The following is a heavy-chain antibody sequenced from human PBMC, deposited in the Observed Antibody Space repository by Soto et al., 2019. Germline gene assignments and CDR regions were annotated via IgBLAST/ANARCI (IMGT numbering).Heavy chain of an antibody. V-gene: IGHV3-30*18. Sequence: QVQLVESGGGVVQPGRSLRLSCAASGFTFSSYGMHWVRQAPGKGLEWVAVISYDGSNKYYADSVKGRFTISRDNSKNTLYLQMNSLRAEDTAVYYCAKDMGRPLGSSWYWAYYFDYWGQGTLVTVSS. D-gene: IGHD6-13*01. J-gene: IGHJ4*02. CDR1: GFTFSSYG. CDR2: ISYDGSNK. CDR3: AKDMGRPLGSSWYWAYYFDY.